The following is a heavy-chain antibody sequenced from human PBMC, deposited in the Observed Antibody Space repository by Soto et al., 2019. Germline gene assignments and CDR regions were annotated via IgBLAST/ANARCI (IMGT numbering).Heavy chain of an antibody. CDR1: GGTFSSYT. Sequence: SVKVSCKASGGTFSSYTISWVRQAPGQGLEWMGRIIPILGIANYAQKFQGRVTITADKSTSTAYMELSSLRSEDTAVYYCARGEKYYYGSGSYYYYYYYMDVWGKGTTVTVSS. D-gene: IGHD3-10*01. J-gene: IGHJ6*03. CDR2: IIPILGIA. V-gene: IGHV1-69*02. CDR3: ARGEKYYYGSGSYYYYYYYMDV.